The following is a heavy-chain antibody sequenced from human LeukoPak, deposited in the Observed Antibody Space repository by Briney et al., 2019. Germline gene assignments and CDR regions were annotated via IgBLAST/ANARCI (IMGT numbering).Heavy chain of an antibody. J-gene: IGHJ4*02. CDR1: GGSISNYY. V-gene: IGHV4-4*07. Sequence: SETLSLTCSVSGGSISNYYWSWIRQPAGKGLEWIGRIYPSGTTMYNPSLKGRLTVSVDTSKNQFFLRLTSVTAADTAVYCCARDPGKYASDYWGQGILVTVSS. D-gene: IGHD2-2*01. CDR2: IYPSGTT. CDR3: ARDPGKYASDY.